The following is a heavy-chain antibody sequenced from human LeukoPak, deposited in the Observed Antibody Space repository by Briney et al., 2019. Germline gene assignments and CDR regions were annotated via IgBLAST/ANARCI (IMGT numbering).Heavy chain of an antibody. J-gene: IGHJ6*03. CDR2: MYPGDSDT. CDR3: ARHRQQQLGRGRYYYYMDV. Sequence: GESLKISCKGSGYSFTSYWIGWVREMPGKGLEWMGIMYPGDSDTRYSPSFQGQVTISADKSISTAYLQWSSLKASDTAMYYCARHRQQQLGRGRYYYYMDVWGKGTTVTISS. D-gene: IGHD6-13*01. V-gene: IGHV5-51*01. CDR1: GYSFTSYW.